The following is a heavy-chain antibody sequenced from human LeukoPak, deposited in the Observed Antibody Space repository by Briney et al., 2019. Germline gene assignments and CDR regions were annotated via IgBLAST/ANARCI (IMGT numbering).Heavy chain of an antibody. CDR1: GGSISSSSYY. D-gene: IGHD6-13*01. Sequence: SETLSLTCTVSGGSISSSSYYWGWIRQPPGKGLEWIGSIYYSGSTYYNPSLKSRVTISVDTSKNQFSLKLSSVTAADTAVYYCASDRVAYGYSSSWYGPQRQYYFDYWGQGTLVTVSS. J-gene: IGHJ4*02. CDR2: IYYSGST. CDR3: ASDRVAYGYSSSWYGPQRQYYFDY. V-gene: IGHV4-39*07.